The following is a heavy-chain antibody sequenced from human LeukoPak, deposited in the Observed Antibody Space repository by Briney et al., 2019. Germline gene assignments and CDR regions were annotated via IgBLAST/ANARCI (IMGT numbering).Heavy chain of an antibody. Sequence: GASVKVSCKASGYTFTSYGISWVRQAPGQGLEWMGWISAYNGNTNYAQKLQGRVTMTTDTSTSTAYMELGSLRSDDTAVYYCARVDRYSGSTDAFDIWGQGTMVTVSS. CDR3: ARVDRYSGSTDAFDI. CDR2: ISAYNGNT. D-gene: IGHD5-12*01. CDR1: GYTFTSYG. V-gene: IGHV1-18*01. J-gene: IGHJ3*02.